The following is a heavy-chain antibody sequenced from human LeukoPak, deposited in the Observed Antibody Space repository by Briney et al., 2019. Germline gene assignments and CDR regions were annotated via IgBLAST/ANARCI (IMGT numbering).Heavy chain of an antibody. D-gene: IGHD3-22*01. CDR3: AKGYYDSSGYYFFDH. V-gene: IGHV3-9*03. J-gene: IGHJ4*02. CDR1: GFTFDDYG. CDR2: ISWNSGSI. Sequence: PGGSLRLSCAASGFTFDDYGMHWVREAPGKGLEWVAGISWNSGSIGYADSVKGRFTISRDNAKNSLYLQMNSLRAEDMAFYYCAKGYYDSSGYYFFDHWGQGTLVTVSS.